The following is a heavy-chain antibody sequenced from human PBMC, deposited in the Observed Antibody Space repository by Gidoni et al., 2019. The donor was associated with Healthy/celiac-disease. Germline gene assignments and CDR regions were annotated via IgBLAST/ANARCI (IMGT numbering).Heavy chain of an antibody. Sequence: QVQLVESGGGVVQPGRSLRLSCAASGFTFSSYGMHWVRQAPGKGLEWVAVISYDGSNKYYADSVKGRFTISRDNSKNTLYLQMNSLRAEDTAVYYCTKENYYGSGSYFWFDPWGQGTLVTVSS. CDR1: GFTFSSYG. J-gene: IGHJ5*02. CDR3: TKENYYGSGSYFWFDP. D-gene: IGHD3-10*01. CDR2: ISYDGSNK. V-gene: IGHV3-30*18.